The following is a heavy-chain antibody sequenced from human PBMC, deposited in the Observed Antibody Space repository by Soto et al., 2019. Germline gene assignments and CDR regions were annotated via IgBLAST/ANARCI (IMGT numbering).Heavy chain of an antibody. Sequence: QVQLVQSGAEVKKPGASVKVSCKASGYTFTSYGISWVRQAPGQGLEGMGWISAYNGNTNYAQKRQVRVTMTTDTSTSTAYMELRSLRSDDTAVYYGARDVGYFDWLTTSSTYYYYGMDVWGQGTTVTVSS. J-gene: IGHJ6*02. CDR2: ISAYNGNT. D-gene: IGHD3-9*01. V-gene: IGHV1-18*01. CDR3: ARDVGYFDWLTTSSTYYYYGMDV. CDR1: GYTFTSYG.